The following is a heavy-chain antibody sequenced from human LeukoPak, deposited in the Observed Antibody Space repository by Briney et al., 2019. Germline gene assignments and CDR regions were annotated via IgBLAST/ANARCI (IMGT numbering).Heavy chain of an antibody. D-gene: IGHD5-12*01. CDR3: GRGGYNGYDCDY. J-gene: IGHJ4*02. V-gene: IGHV3-69-1*02. CDR1: GFTFSNYE. Sequence: GGSLRLSCAASGFTFSNYEMNWVRQAPGKGLEWVSYITSSSTIYYADSVKGGFTISRDNAKNSLYLQMSSLRDEDTAVYYCGRGGYNGYDCDYWGQGTLVTVSS. CDR2: ITSSSTI.